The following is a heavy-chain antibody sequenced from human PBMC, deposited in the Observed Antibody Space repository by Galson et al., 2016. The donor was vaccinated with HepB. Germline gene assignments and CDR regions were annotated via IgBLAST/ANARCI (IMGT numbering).Heavy chain of an antibody. D-gene: IGHD2-21*01. CDR2: ISGSGTTI. J-gene: IGHJ4*02. CDR3: ASGEIPFDY. Sequence: SLRLSCAASRFTFSAYEMNWVRQAPGKGLEWIAYISGSGTTIKYADSVKGRFTISRDNAKNSLYLQMNSLRAEDTAVYYCASGEIPFDYWGQGTLVTVSS. V-gene: IGHV3-48*03. CDR1: RFTFSAYE.